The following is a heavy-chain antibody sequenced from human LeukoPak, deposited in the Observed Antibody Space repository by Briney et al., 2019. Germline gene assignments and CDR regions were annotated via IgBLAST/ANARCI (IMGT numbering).Heavy chain of an antibody. V-gene: IGHV4-59*01. Sequence: SETLSLTCTASGGSISSYYWSWIRQPPGKGLEWIGYIYYSGSTNYNPSLKSRVTISVDTSKNQFSLKLSSVTAADTAVYYCARAKRYFDWLSHFDYWGQGTLVTVSS. CDR2: IYYSGST. J-gene: IGHJ4*02. CDR1: GGSISSYY. D-gene: IGHD3-9*01. CDR3: ARAKRYFDWLSHFDY.